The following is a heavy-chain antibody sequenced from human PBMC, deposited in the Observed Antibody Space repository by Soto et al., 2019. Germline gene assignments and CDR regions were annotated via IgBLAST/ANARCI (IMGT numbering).Heavy chain of an antibody. Sequence: QVELVQAGGGVKKTGSSVKVSRKASGGTFSSYAISWVRQAPGQGLAWMGGIIPIFGTADYAQKLQGRVTITADKATSTAYMEVRSLRWEESGVYYCARDSRVRVYYGMDVW. CDR1: GGTFSSYA. J-gene: IGHJ6*01. D-gene: IGHD2-8*01. V-gene: IGHV1-69*06. CDR2: IIPIFGTA. CDR3: ARDSRVRVYYGMDV.